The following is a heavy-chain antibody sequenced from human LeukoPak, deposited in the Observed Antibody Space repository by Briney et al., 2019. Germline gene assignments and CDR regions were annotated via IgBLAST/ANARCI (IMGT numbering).Heavy chain of an antibody. Sequence: QPGGSLRLSCAASGFTFSSYEMNWVRQAPGKGLEWVSYISSSGSTIYYADSAKGRFTISRDNAKNSLYLQMNSLRAEDTAVYYCARDQRWLQYPYCLDYWGQGTLVTVSS. CDR3: ARDQRWLQYPYCLDY. CDR1: GFTFSSYE. V-gene: IGHV3-48*03. D-gene: IGHD5-24*01. CDR2: ISSSGSTI. J-gene: IGHJ4*02.